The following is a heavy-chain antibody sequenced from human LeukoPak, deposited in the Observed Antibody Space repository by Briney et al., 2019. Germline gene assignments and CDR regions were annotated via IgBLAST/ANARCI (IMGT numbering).Heavy chain of an antibody. CDR3: ARGRPSY. Sequence: GGSLRLSCAASRFTFSSYWMSWVRQAPGKGLEWVANIKQDGSEKYYVDSVKGRFTISRDNAKNSLYLQMNSLRAEDTAVYYCARGRPSYWGQGTLVTVSS. CDR1: RFTFSSYW. V-gene: IGHV3-7*03. J-gene: IGHJ4*02. CDR2: IKQDGSEK.